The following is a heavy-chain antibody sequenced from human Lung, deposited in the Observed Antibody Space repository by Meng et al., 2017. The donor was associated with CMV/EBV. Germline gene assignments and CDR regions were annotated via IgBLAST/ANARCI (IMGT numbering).Heavy chain of an antibody. V-gene: IGHV1-2*02. CDR2: INPNSGGT. CDR1: GYTFTGYY. CDR3: ARGDLIVVVPATIPRVGMDV. D-gene: IGHD2-2*01. J-gene: IGHJ6*02. Sequence: ASVXVSXKASGYTFTGYYIHWVRQAPGQGLEYMGWINPNSGGTHYAQKFQGRVTMTRDTSISTAYMELNRLRSDDTAVYYCARGDLIVVVPATIPRVGMDVXGRGXTVTVS.